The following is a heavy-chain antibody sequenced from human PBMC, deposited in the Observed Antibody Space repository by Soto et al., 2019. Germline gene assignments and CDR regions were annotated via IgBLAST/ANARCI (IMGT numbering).Heavy chain of an antibody. J-gene: IGHJ4*02. CDR3: AAVYTIDY. CDR2: ISYDGSDH. CDR1: GFTFSSYA. V-gene: IGHV3-30-3*01. D-gene: IGHD3-16*01. Sequence: QVQLVESGGGVVQPGRSLRLSCAASGFTFSSYARHWVRQAPGKGLEWVAVISYDGSDHYYADSVKGRFTISRDNSKNTLLLQMNSLRTEDTAVYYCAAVYTIDYWGQGTLVTVSS.